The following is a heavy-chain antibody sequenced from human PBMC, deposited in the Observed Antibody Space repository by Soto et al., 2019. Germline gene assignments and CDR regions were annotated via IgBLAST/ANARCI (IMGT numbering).Heavy chain of an antibody. J-gene: IGHJ4*02. CDR2: ISSIGGST. CDR1: GFTFSSYA. Sequence: EVQLVESGGGLVQPGGSLRLSCATSGFTFSSYAMHWVRQAPGKGLEYVSAISSIGGSTCYANSVKGRFTISRDNSKNTLYLQMGSLRAEDMAVYYCARSGDNGYYVDYWGQGTLVTVSS. D-gene: IGHD3-10*01. CDR3: ARSGDNGYYVDY. V-gene: IGHV3-64*01.